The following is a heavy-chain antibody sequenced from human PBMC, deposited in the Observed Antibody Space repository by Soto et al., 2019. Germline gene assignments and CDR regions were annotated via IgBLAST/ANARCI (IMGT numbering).Heavy chain of an antibody. CDR1: GYTFTHYY. CDR2: INPASGTT. V-gene: IGHV1-46*01. Sequence: QVQLVQSGAEVKNPGASVKVSSRTSGYTFTHYYIHWVRQAPGQGLEWLGIINPASGTTNYEQDFQGRVTLTMDTSTTTVYMELSGLRAEDTASFYCSRALAAGDYWRQGTGVTVSS. CDR3: SRALAAGDY. J-gene: IGHJ4*02. D-gene: IGHD6-13*01.